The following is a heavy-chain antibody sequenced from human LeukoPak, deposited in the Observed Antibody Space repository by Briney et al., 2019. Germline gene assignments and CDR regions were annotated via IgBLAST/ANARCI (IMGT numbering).Heavy chain of an antibody. J-gene: IGHJ4*02. CDR2: IDWDDDK. Sequence: SGPTLVNPTQTLTLTCTFSGFSLSTSGMCVSWFRQPPGKALEWLARIDWDDDKYYSTSLKTRLTISKDTSKNQVVLTMTNMDPVDTATYYCARTPIYCSGGSCYLYYFDYWGQGTLVTVSS. CDR3: ARTPIYCSGGSCYLYYFDY. CDR1: GFSLSTSGMC. V-gene: IGHV2-70*11. D-gene: IGHD2-15*01.